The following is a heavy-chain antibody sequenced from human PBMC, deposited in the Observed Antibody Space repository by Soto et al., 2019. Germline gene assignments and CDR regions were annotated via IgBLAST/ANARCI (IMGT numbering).Heavy chain of an antibody. CDR3: ARGRASGSYYLLDY. Sequence: PSVKVSCKASGNTFTSYDINWVRQATGHGLEWMGWINPNSGNIGYAQKFQGRVTMTRDTAIRTAYMEVSRLRSDDTAVYYCARGRASGSYYLLDYWGQGTLVTVS. V-gene: IGHV1-8*01. D-gene: IGHD3-10*01. J-gene: IGHJ4*02. CDR2: INPNSGNI. CDR1: GNTFTSYD.